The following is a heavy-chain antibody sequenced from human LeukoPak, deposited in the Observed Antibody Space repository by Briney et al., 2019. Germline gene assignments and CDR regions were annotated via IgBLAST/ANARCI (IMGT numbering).Heavy chain of an antibody. CDR3: ARADVDTAMVTTGYFDY. CDR2: ISSSSSYI. J-gene: IGHJ4*02. D-gene: IGHD5-18*01. CDR1: GFTFSSYS. V-gene: IGHV3-21*04. Sequence: GGSLRLSCAASGFTFSSYSMNWVRQAPGKGLEWVSSISSSSSYIYYADSVKGRFTISRDNAKNSLYLQMSSLRAEDTAVYYCARADVDTAMVTTGYFDYWGQGTLVTVSS.